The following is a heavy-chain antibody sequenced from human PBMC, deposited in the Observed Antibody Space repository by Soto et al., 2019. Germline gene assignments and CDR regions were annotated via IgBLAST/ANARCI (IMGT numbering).Heavy chain of an antibody. D-gene: IGHD6-13*01. Sequence: QVQLVQSGAEVKKPEASVKVSCKASGYTFTSYGISWVRQAPGQGLEWMGWISAYNGNTKYAQKLQGRVTMTTDTSTSTGFMERRSRRDSDTAVYYGARRGQLGEDYYYYYDMDVWGQGATVAVSS. CDR3: ARRGQLGEDYYYYYDMDV. V-gene: IGHV1-18*01. J-gene: IGHJ6*02. CDR1: GYTFTSYG. CDR2: ISAYNGNT.